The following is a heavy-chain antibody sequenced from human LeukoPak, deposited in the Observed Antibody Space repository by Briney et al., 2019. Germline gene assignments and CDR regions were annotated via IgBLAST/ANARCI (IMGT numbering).Heavy chain of an antibody. J-gene: IGHJ4*02. D-gene: IGHD6-19*01. CDR3: AKYSSGWVNDY. Sequence: GGSLTLSCTASRFSVSTYPMAWVRQAPGKGLQWVSTITASGTDTFYADSVKGRFTISRDNSKNTLSLQMNSLRAEDTALYYCAKYSSGWVNDYWGQGTLVTVSS. CDR2: ITASGTDT. CDR1: RFSVSTYP. V-gene: IGHV3-23*01.